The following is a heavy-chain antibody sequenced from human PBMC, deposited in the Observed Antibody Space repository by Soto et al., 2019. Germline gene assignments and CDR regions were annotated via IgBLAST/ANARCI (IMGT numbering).Heavy chain of an antibody. D-gene: IGHD1-26*01. J-gene: IGHJ6*02. Sequence: PSETLSVTXPVYAGSFSGDYWSWIRQPPGKGLEWIGEINHSGSTNYNPSLKSRVTISVDTSKSQFSLKLSSVTAADTAVYYCARGKHLATYSYYYGRDVWGQGPRVTVSS. CDR3: ARGKHLATYSYYYGRDV. V-gene: IGHV4-34*01. CDR1: AGSFSGDY. CDR2: INHSGST.